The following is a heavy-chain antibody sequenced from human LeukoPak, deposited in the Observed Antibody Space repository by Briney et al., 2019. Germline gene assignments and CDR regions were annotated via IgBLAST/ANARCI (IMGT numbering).Heavy chain of an antibody. CDR3: AKDGGSQMTLYYFDY. J-gene: IGHJ4*02. Sequence: PGGSLRLSCAASGFTFSSYGMHWVRQAPGKGLEWVAVISYDGSNKYYADSVKGRFTISRDNSKNTLYLQMNSLRAEDTAVYYCAKDGGSQMTLYYFDYWGQGTLVTVSS. CDR1: GFTFSSYG. CDR2: ISYDGSNK. V-gene: IGHV3-30*18. D-gene: IGHD3-16*01.